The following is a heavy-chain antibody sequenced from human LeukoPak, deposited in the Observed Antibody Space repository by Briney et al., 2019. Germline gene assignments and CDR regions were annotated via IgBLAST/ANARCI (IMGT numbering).Heavy chain of an antibody. J-gene: IGHJ5*02. CDR1: GNSISSGDNY. V-gene: IGHV4-61*02. D-gene: IGHD6-13*01. Sequence: SQTLSLTCTVSGNSISSGDNYWSWIRQPAGKGLEWIGRIYTSGSTNYNPSLKSRVTISVDTSKNQFSLKLSSVTAADTAVYYCARDNPGAAAGTRTNWFDPWGQGTLVTVSS. CDR2: IYTSGST. CDR3: ARDNPGAAAGTRTNWFDP.